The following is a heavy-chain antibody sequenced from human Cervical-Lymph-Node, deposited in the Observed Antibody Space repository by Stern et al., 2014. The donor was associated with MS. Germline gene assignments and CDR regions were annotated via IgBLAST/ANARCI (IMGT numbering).Heavy chain of an antibody. J-gene: IGHJ6*02. D-gene: IGHD2-15*01. CDR1: GFSFTSYT. V-gene: IGHV3-30*09. CDR3: ARDGNDIIVVPTEDYFGMDV. Sequence: VQLVESGGGVVQPGRSLRLSCAASGFSFTSYTMHWVRQAPGKGLEWLSVIPYDGNKKFYAGSVKGRFAISRDNSKNTLYLEMNTLRGEDTAVYYCARDGNDIIVVPTEDYFGMDVWGRGTTVTVSS. CDR2: IPYDGNKK.